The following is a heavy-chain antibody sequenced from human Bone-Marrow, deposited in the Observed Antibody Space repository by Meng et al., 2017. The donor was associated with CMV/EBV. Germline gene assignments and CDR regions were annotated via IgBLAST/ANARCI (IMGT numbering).Heavy chain of an antibody. CDR1: GFTFGSYA. CDR3: AKESPYSSPRLYYFDY. CDR2: ISGSGDRT. V-gene: IGHV3-23*01. Sequence: GGPLRLSCAASGFTFGSYAMSWVRQAPGKGLEWVSAISGSGDRTYYADSVKGRFTISRDNSKNTLYLQVNSLRAEDTAIYYCAKESPYSSPRLYYFDYWGQGTLVTVSS. J-gene: IGHJ4*02. D-gene: IGHD5-18*01.